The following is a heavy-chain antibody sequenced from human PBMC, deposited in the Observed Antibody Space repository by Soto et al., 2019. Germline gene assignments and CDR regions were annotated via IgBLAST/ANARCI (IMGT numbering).Heavy chain of an antibody. CDR1: GDSFNDYY. Sequence: QVQLVQSGADVRKPGASVTVSCRSSGDSFNDYYIHWVRQAPGQGFEWMGWINPNGGVTKYAQKFQGWVSMTRDTSSRTVYMQLSRLRSDDTAVYYCARESGGATATLDYYYFYMDVWGTGTTVTVSS. V-gene: IGHV1-2*04. CDR3: ARESGGATATLDYYYFYMDV. J-gene: IGHJ6*03. CDR2: INPNGGVT. D-gene: IGHD5-12*01.